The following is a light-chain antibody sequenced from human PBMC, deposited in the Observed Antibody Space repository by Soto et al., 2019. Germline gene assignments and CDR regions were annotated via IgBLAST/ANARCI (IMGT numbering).Light chain of an antibody. J-gene: IGKJ4*01. Sequence: DIVMTQSPATLSESPGERVTLSCRASQSVSSNLAWYQQKPGQPPRLLIYDATSRATGIPSRFSGSGSGTDFTLTITSLQSEDFVVYFCQQYHDWPPLTFGGGTKVEIK. CDR1: QSVSSN. V-gene: IGKV3D-15*01. CDR2: DAT. CDR3: QQYHDWPPLT.